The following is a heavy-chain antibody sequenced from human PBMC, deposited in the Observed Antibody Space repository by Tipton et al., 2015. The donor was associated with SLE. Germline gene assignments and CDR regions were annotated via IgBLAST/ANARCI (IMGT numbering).Heavy chain of an antibody. CDR3: AGDWGGEALDF. D-gene: IGHD2-21*01. V-gene: IGHV4-39*07. J-gene: IGHJ4*02. Sequence: TLSLTCTVSGDSISSGNYYWGWIRQPPGKGLEGIGNIYFRGNTYYNPSLKSRVTMSLDTSKSQFSLKLTSVTAADTAVYYCAGDWGGEALDFWGQGTLVTVSS. CDR1: GDSISSGNYY. CDR2: IYFRGNT.